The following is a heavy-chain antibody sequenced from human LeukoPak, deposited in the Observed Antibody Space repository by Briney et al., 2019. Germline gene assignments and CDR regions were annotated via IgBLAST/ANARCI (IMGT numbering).Heavy chain of an antibody. Sequence: ASVKVSCKASGYTSTSYAMHWVRQAPGQRLEWMGWINAGNGNTKYSQKFQGRVTITRDTSASTAYMELSSLRSEDTAVYYCARGRFGPLITMVRGVFDYWGQGTLVTVSS. V-gene: IGHV1-3*01. CDR3: ARGRFGPLITMVRGVFDY. J-gene: IGHJ4*02. CDR2: INAGNGNT. D-gene: IGHD3-10*01. CDR1: GYTSTSYA.